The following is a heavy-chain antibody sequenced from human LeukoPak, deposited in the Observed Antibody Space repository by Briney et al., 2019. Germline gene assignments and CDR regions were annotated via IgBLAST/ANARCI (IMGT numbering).Heavy chain of an antibody. Sequence: SETLSLTCSVSGGSISTYYWNWIRQTPGKGLEWIGHISYGNTDYNPSLKSRVTISVDTSKNQFSLKLSSVTAADTAVYYCARHAEPELLWFGEPDNWFDPWGQGTLVTVSS. D-gene: IGHD3-10*01. CDR3: ARHAEPELLWFGEPDNWFDP. CDR1: GGSISTYY. CDR2: ISYGNT. J-gene: IGHJ5*02. V-gene: IGHV4-59*08.